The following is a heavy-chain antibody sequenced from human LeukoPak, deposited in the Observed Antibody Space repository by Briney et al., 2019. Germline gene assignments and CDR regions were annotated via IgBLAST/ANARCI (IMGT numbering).Heavy chain of an antibody. CDR3: ARAGDSSGYYFYYFDY. CDR1: GGTFSSYA. J-gene: IGHJ4*02. Sequence: ASVKVSCKASGGTFSSYAISWVRQAPGQGLEWMGGIIPIFGTANYAQKFQGRVTITADESTSTAYMELSSLRSEDTAVHYCARAGDSSGYYFYYFDYWGQGTLVTVSS. V-gene: IGHV1-69*01. CDR2: IIPIFGTA. D-gene: IGHD3-22*01.